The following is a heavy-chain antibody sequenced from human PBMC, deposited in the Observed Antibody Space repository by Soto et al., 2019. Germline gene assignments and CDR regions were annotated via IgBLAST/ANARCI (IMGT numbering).Heavy chain of an antibody. CDR3: ASMIISHPGIAAADTLDY. CDR1: GFTFSSYA. J-gene: IGHJ4*02. D-gene: IGHD6-13*01. V-gene: IGHV3-30-3*01. Sequence: PGGSLRLSCAASGFTFSSYAMHWVRQAPGKGLEWVAVISYDGSNKYYADSVKGRFTISRDNSKNTLYLQMNSLRAEDTAVYYCASMIISHPGIAAADTLDYWGQGTLVTVSS. CDR2: ISYDGSNK.